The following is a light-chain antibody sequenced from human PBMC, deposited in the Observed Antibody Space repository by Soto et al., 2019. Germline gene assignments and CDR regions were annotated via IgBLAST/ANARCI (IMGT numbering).Light chain of an antibody. CDR2: DAY. CDR3: QQRGKWPST. V-gene: IGKV3-11*01. Sequence: EVVLTQAPDTLSLSPGETATLSCRASQRVDRYVAGYQQKVGQAHRLLIYDAYTRATGVGARFTGRGSAKDFSRTITSLEPEDFAVYYCQQRGKWPSTFGPGTKVEMK. CDR1: QRVDRY. J-gene: IGKJ2*02.